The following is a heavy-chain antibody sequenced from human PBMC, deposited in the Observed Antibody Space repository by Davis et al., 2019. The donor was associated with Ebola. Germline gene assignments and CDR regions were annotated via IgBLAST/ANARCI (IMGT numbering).Heavy chain of an antibody. J-gene: IGHJ6*03. V-gene: IGHV3-30*18. Sequence: GESLKISCAASGFTFSSYGMHWVRQAPGKGLEWVAVISYDGSNKYYADSVKGRFTISRDNSKNTLYLQMNSLRAEDTAVYYCAKFCSSTSCAARYMDVWGKGTTVTVSS. D-gene: IGHD2-2*01. CDR1: GFTFSSYG. CDR3: AKFCSSTSCAARYMDV. CDR2: ISYDGSNK.